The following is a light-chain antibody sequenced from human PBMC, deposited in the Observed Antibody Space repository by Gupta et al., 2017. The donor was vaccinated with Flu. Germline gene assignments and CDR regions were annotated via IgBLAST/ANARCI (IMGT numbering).Light chain of an antibody. CDR2: GES. J-gene: IGKJ1*01. V-gene: IGKV4-1*01. CDR1: QSVFYSSDNKNY. CDR3: QQYDCIIKS. Sequence: DILMTQSPHPLSVSLGERATINCNCSQSVFYSSDNKNYLAWYQQNPEQPPRLLLYGESTRECGVPDGISGREYGTDLTLTISSRQAEEVAIYYCQQYDCIIKSFGQGTKVEI.